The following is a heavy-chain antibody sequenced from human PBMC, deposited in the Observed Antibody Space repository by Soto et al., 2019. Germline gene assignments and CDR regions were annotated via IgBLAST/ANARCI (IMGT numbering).Heavy chain of an antibody. Sequence: LSLTCTVSGGSVTSGNYYWSWIRQPPGKGLEWIGHIYYSGSTKYNPSLKSRVTISVDASKNQFSLKVSSVTAADTAVYFCARGPVVTPFVDYWGQGTLVTVSS. D-gene: IGHD2-21*02. CDR1: GGSVTSGNYY. V-gene: IGHV4-61*01. CDR2: IYYSGST. J-gene: IGHJ4*02. CDR3: ARGPVVTPFVDY.